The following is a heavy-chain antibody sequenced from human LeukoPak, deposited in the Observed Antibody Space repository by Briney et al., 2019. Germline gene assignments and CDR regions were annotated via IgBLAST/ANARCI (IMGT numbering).Heavy chain of an antibody. V-gene: IGHV4-61*02. Sequence: PSETLSLTCTVSGGSISSGSYYWSWIRQPAGKGLEWIGRIYTSGSTNYNPSLKSRVTISVDTSKNQFSLKLSSVTAADTAVYYCARDRPDTPMVYYFDYWGQGTLVTVSS. CDR2: IYTSGST. D-gene: IGHD5-18*01. CDR3: ARDRPDTPMVYYFDY. CDR1: GGSISSGSYY. J-gene: IGHJ4*02.